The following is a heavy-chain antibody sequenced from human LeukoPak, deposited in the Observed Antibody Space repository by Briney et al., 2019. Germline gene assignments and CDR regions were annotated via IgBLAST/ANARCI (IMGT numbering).Heavy chain of an antibody. CDR3: AKCSATCYANAFDI. Sequence: PGGSLRLSCAASGFTFSSYAMSWVRQAPGKGLEWVSAIGGSGSDTEYADSVKGRFTISRDNSKNTLYLQMSSLRVEDTAVYYCAKCSATCYANAFDIWGQGTMVTVSS. V-gene: IGHV3-23*01. CDR1: GFTFSSYA. J-gene: IGHJ3*02. D-gene: IGHD2-2*01. CDR2: IGGSGSDT.